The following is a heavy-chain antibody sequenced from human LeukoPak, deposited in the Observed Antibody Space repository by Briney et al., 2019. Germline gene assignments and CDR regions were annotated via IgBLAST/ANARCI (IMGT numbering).Heavy chain of an antibody. CDR2: ISAYNGNT. D-gene: IGHD4-17*01. V-gene: IGHV1-18*01. Sequence: ASVKVSCKASGYTFTSYGISWVRQAPGQGLEWMGWISAYNGNTNYAQKLQGRVTMTTDTSTSTAYMELRSLRSDDTPVYYCARRVTTVNYYYYYGMDVWGQGTTVTVSS. J-gene: IGHJ6*02. CDR3: ARRVTTVNYYYYYGMDV. CDR1: GYTFTSYG.